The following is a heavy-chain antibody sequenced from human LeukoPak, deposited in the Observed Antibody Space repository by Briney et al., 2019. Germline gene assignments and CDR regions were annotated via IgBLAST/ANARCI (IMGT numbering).Heavy chain of an antibody. CDR2: IYHIGRT. V-gene: IGHV4-4*02. D-gene: IGHD4-11*01. Sequence: SESPSLTRALSVGSISSGNWWSWVRQPPGKGLGWIGVIYHIGRTNYNTSLKSPVTISGDKSKNQFSLKLSSATAADTAVYYCARATHYGNYGHYYYYMDGSSKRTTVT. CDR1: VGSISSGNW. CDR3: ARATHYGNYGHYYYYMDG. J-gene: IGHJ6*03.